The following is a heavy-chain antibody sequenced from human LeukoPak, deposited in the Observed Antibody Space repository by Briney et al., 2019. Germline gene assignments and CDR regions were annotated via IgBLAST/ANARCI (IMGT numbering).Heavy chain of an antibody. CDR3: AGLLGYCSGTSCYRGFDY. D-gene: IGHD2-2*02. V-gene: IGHV4-61*02. CDR1: GGSISSGSYY. CDR2: IYTSGST. Sequence: PSETLSLTCTVSGGSISSGSYYWSWIRQPAGKGLEWIGRIYTSGSTNYNPSLESRVTISVDTSKNQFSLKLSSVTASDTAVYYCAGLLGYCSGTSCYRGFDYWGQGTLVTVSS. J-gene: IGHJ4*02.